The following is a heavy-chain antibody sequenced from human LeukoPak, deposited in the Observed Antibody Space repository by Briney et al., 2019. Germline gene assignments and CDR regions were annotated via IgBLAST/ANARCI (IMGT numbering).Heavy chain of an antibody. CDR3: ARGRAAAGTGAFDY. J-gene: IGHJ4*02. V-gene: IGHV4-34*01. CDR1: GGSFSGYY. CDR2: INHSGST. D-gene: IGHD6-13*01. Sequence: SETLSLTCAVYGGSFSGYYWSWIRQPPGKGLEWIGEINHSGSTNYNPSLKSRVTISVHTSKNQFSLKLSSVTAADTAVYYCARGRAAAGTGAFDYWGQGTLVTVSS.